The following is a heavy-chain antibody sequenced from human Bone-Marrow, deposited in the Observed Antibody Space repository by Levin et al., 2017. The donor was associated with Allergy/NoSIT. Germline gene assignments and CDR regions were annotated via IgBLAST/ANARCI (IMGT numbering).Heavy chain of an antibody. CDR3: ARESSYGFGY. CDR1: GFTFSDYY. D-gene: IGHD5-18*01. V-gene: IGHV3-11*05. CDR2: ISSTSSST. Sequence: LSLTCAASGFTFSDYYMNWIRQAPGKGLEWVSYISSTSSSTNYADSVKGRFTISRDNAKNSLYLQMNSLRAEDTAVYYCARESSYGFGYWGQGTLVTVS. J-gene: IGHJ4*02.